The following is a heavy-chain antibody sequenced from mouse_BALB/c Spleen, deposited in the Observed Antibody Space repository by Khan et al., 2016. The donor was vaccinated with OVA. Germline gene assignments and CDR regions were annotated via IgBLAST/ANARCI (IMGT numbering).Heavy chain of an antibody. Sequence: VQLQESGPGLAAPSQSLSITCTISGFSLTNYGVHWVRQPPGKGLEWLVVIWSDGSTTYNSALKSRLTITKDNSQSQVFLRVNSRQTDDTAIYFCARQPYYHYNIMDFWGQGTSVTVSS. CDR1: GFSLTNYG. V-gene: IGHV2-6-1*01. CDR2: IWSDGST. D-gene: IGHD2-10*01. J-gene: IGHJ4*01. CDR3: ARQPYYHYNIMDF.